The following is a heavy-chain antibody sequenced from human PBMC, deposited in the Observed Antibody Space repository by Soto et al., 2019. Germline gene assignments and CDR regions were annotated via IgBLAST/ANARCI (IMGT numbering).Heavy chain of an antibody. Sequence: SETLSLTCAVHGGSFSCYYLSWIRQPPGKGLEWIGEINHSGSTNYNPSLKSRVTISVDTSKNQFSLKLSSVTAADTAVYYCARGRERGYSYGHRYYYYGMDVWGQGTTVTVSS. CDR3: ARGRERGYSYGHRYYYYGMDV. J-gene: IGHJ6*02. CDR2: INHSGST. D-gene: IGHD5-18*01. CDR1: GGSFSCYY. V-gene: IGHV4-34*01.